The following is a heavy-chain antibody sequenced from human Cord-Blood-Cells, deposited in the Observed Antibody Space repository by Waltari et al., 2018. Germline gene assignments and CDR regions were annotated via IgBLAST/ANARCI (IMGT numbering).Heavy chain of an antibody. J-gene: IGHJ4*02. D-gene: IGHD3-10*01. CDR3: ARGGSGGDYFDY. CDR2: IYYSGSN. CDR1: GGSISSSSYY. Sequence: QLQLQESGPGLVKPSETLSLTCTVSGGSISSSSYYWGWIRQPPGKGLEWIGSIYYSGSNYYNQSIMSRVTISVATSKNQFSLKLSCVTAAGTAVYYCARGGSGGDYFDYWGQGTLVTVSS. V-gene: IGHV4-39*01.